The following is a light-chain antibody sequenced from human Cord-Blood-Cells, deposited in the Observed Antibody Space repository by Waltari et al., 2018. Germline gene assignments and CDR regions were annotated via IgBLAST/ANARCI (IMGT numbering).Light chain of an antibody. CDR2: GKN. CDR1: SLRSYY. CDR3: NSRDSSGNHLV. J-gene: IGLJ3*02. Sequence: SSELTQDPVVSVALGQTVRITCQGDSLRSYYASWYQQKPGQAPVLVIYGKNNRPSGIPGRFSGSSSGNTASLTITGAQAEDEADYYCNSRDSSGNHLVFGGGTKLTVL. V-gene: IGLV3-19*01.